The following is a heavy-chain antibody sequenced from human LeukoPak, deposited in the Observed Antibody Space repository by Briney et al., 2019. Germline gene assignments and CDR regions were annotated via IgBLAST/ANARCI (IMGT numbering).Heavy chain of an antibody. CDR2: INPNSGGT. D-gene: IGHD3-10*01. CDR1: GYTFTGYY. V-gene: IGHV1-2*02. CDR3: AREPYGSGSYPNAFDI. J-gene: IGHJ3*02. Sequence: ASVKVSCKASGYTFTGYYMHWVRQAPGQGLGWMGWINPNSGGTNYAQKFQGRVTMTRDTSISTAYMELSRLRSDDTAVHYCAREPYGSGSYPNAFDIWGQGTMVTVSS.